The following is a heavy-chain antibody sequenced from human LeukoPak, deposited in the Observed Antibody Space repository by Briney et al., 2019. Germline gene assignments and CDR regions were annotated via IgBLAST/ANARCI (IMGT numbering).Heavy chain of an antibody. V-gene: IGHV4-34*01. J-gene: IGHJ4*02. CDR1: GGSFSGYY. CDR2: INHSGST. Sequence: PSETLSLTCAVYGGSFSGYYWSWIRQPPGKGLEWIGEINHSGSTNYNPSLKSRVTISVDTSKNQFSLKLSSVTAADTAVYYCARDPWVVRGHPNFDYWGQGTLVTVSS. CDR3: ARDPWVVRGHPNFDY. D-gene: IGHD3-10*01.